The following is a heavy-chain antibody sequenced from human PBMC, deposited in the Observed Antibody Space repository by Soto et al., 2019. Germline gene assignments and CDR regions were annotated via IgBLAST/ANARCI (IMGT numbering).Heavy chain of an antibody. J-gene: IGHJ4*02. Sequence: SETLSLTCTVSGDSITSSIHYWSWIRQPPGKGLEWIGYIYYTGSTYYNPSLTSRVTISVNPSKNQFSLTLTSVTAADTAIYYCARVTMVRGVMADYWGQGTLVTVSS. CDR1: GDSITSSIHY. CDR2: IYYTGST. CDR3: ARVTMVRGVMADY. V-gene: IGHV4-30-4*01. D-gene: IGHD3-10*01.